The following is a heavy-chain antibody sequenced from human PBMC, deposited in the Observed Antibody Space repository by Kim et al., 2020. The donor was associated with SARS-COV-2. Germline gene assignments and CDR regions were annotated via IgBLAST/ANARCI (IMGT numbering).Heavy chain of an antibody. V-gene: IGHV3-48*03. CDR3: ARGARPETAMVLDY. CDR2: ISGDGTTI. Sequence: GGSLRLSCAASGFTFSSFEMNWVRQAPGKGLEWVSCISGDGTTIHDADSVKGRFTISRDNAKNSLYLQLNSLRAEDTAVYYCARGARPETAMVLDYWGLG. D-gene: IGHD5-18*01. J-gene: IGHJ4*02. CDR1: GFTFSSFE.